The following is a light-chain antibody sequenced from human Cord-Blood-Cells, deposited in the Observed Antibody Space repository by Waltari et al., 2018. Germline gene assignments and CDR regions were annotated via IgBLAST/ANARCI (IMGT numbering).Light chain of an antibody. CDR3: QQYNRYPT. J-gene: IGKJ4*02. Sequence: DIQMTQSPSTLSASVGDRVTITCRASQSISSWLAWYQQKPGKAPKLLIYKASSLDSGVPSRFSVSGSVTAFTLPISSLQPDDFVTYSSQQYNRYPTFGGGTKVEI. CDR2: KAS. CDR1: QSISSW. V-gene: IGKV1-5*03.